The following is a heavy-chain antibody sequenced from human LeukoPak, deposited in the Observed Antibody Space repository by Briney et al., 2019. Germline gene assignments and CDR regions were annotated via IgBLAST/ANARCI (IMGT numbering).Heavy chain of an antibody. D-gene: IGHD2-2*01. CDR2: MNPNSGNT. CDR3: ARVNCSSTSCRSKFLDY. V-gene: IGHV1-8*01. CDR1: GYTFTNYD. Sequence: ASVKVSCKASGYTFTNYDINWVRQATGQGLEWMGWMNPNSGNTGYAQKFQGRVTMTRNTSISTANMELSSLRSEDTAVYYCARVNCSSTSCRSKFLDYWDQGTLVTVSS. J-gene: IGHJ4*02.